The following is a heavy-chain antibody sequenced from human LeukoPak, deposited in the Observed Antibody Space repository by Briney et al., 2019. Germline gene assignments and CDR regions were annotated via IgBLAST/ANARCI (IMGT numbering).Heavy chain of an antibody. CDR2: ISYDGSNK. D-gene: IGHD2-15*01. Sequence: PGGSLRLSCAASGFTFSSYAMHWVRQAPGKGLEWVAVISYDGSNKYYADSVKGRFTISRDNSKNTLYLQMNSLRAEDTAVYYCAKSQDIVVVVAATPGAFDIWGQGTMVTVSS. V-gene: IGHV3-30*04. CDR1: GFTFSSYA. CDR3: AKSQDIVVVVAATPGAFDI. J-gene: IGHJ3*02.